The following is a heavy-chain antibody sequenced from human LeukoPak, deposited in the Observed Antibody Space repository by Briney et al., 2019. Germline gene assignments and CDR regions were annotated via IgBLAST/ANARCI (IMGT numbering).Heavy chain of an antibody. CDR2: MHYSGTT. V-gene: IGHV4-59*01. D-gene: IGHD3-16*01. CDR3: VRVVRLIDWAFEV. Sequence: SETLSLTSTGSSGTRYSFYWNWLRQPPGKGLEWIGYMHYSGTTNYNPSLKSRVTTSVDTSKIQFSLKLSSVTAADTAVYYCVRVVRLIDWAFEVWGQGTLVTVSS. J-gene: IGHJ4*02. CDR1: SGTRYSFY.